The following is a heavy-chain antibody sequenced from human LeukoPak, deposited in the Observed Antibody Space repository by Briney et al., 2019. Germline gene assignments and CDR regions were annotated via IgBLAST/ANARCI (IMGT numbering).Heavy chain of an antibody. CDR2: INPNSGGT. CDR1: GYTFTGYY. Sequence: ASVKVSCKASGYTFTGYYMHWVRQAPGQGLEWMGWINPNSGGTNYAQKFQGRVTMTRDTSISTAYMELSRLRSDDTAVYYCAREGGSTGMVYYYGMDVWGQGTTVTVSS. V-gene: IGHV1-2*02. J-gene: IGHJ6*02. CDR3: AREGGSTGMVYYYGMDV. D-gene: IGHD5-18*01.